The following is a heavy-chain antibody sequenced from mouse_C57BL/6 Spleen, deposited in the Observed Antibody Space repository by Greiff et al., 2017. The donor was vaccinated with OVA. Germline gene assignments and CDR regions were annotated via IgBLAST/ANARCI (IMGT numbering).Heavy chain of an antibody. CDR3: ARWETGRKGGY. J-gene: IGHJ2*01. Sequence: QVQLKQPGAELVRPGSSVKLSCKASGYTFTSYWMDWVKQRPGQGLEWIGNIYPSDSETHYNQKFKDKATLTVDKSSSTAYMQLSSLTSEDSAVYYCARWETGRKGGYWGQGTTLTVSS. CDR2: IYPSDSET. D-gene: IGHD4-1*01. V-gene: IGHV1-61*01. CDR1: GYTFTSYW.